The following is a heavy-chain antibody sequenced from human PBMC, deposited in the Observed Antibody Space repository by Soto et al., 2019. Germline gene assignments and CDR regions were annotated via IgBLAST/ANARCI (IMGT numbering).Heavy chain of an antibody. CDR2: IYYGGNT. V-gene: IGHV4-31*03. Sequence: PSETLSLTCTVSGGSITSGGHFWSWIRQYPGKSLEWIGYIYYGGNTDYNPSLKSRVSLSLDTSENQVSLNLNSVTAADTAVYYCARGIMIKSSVLVYYYGFDGWGQGTTVTVSS. CDR3: ARGIMIKSSVLVYYYGFDG. J-gene: IGHJ6*02. CDR1: GGSITSGGHF. D-gene: IGHD3-16*01.